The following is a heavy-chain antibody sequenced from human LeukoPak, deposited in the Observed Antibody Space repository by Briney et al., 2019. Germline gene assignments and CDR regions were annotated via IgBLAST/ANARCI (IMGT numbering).Heavy chain of an antibody. Sequence: PGGSLRLSCAASGFTFSSYGMNWVRQAPGKGLEWVSGITGRGESTYYADSVKGRFTISRDNSKNTLYLQMNSLRAEDTAVYYCAKQVDPMDPYYYYMDVWGRGTTVTVSS. CDR1: GFTFSSYG. D-gene: IGHD5-12*01. CDR2: ITGRGEST. J-gene: IGHJ6*03. CDR3: AKQVDPMDPYYYYMDV. V-gene: IGHV3-23*01.